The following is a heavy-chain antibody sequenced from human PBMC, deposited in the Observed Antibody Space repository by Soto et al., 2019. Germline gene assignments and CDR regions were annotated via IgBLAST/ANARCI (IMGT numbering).Heavy chain of an antibody. CDR3: ARGDYTLNWFDP. CDR2: IYYSGST. D-gene: IGHD4-4*01. CDR1: GGSISSSSYY. J-gene: IGHJ5*02. V-gene: IGHV4-39*01. Sequence: PSETLSLTCTVSGGSISSSSYYWGWIRQPPGKGLEWIGSIYYSGSTYYNPSPKSRVTISVDTSKNQFSLKLSSVTAADTAVYYCARGDYTLNWFDPWGQGTLVTVSS.